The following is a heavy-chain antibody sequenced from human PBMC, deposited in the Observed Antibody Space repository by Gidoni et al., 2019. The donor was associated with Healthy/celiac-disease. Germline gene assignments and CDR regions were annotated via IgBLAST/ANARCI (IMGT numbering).Heavy chain of an antibody. CDR3: ARDFLTAGLYGMDV. Sequence: QVQLQESGPGLVTPSETLSLTCTVSGGSISSYYWSWIRQPAGKGLEWIGRIYTSGSTNYNPSLKSRVTMSVDTSKNQFSLKLSSVTAADTAVYYCARDFLTAGLYGMDVWGQGTTVTVSS. J-gene: IGHJ6*02. CDR1: GGSISSYY. CDR2: IYTSGST. V-gene: IGHV4-4*07. D-gene: IGHD6-19*01.